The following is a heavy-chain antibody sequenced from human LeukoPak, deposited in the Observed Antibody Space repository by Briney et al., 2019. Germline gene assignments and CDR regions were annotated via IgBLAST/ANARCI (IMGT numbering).Heavy chain of an antibody. CDR2: IYHSGST. D-gene: IGHD7-27*01. J-gene: IGHJ6*03. CDR3: ARLGLAYYMDV. V-gene: IGHV4-38-2*01. Sequence: SETLSLTCAVSGYSISSGYYWGWIRQPPGKGLEWIGSIYHSGSTYYNPSLKSRVTISVDTSKNQFSLKLSPVTAADTAVYYCARLGLAYYMDVWGKGTTVTVSS. CDR1: GYSISSGYY.